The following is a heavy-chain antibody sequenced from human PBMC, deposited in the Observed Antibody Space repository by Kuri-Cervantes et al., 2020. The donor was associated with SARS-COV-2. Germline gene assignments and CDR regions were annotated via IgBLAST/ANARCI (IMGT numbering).Heavy chain of an antibody. D-gene: IGHD3-22*01. CDR3: ARSYFYDSSGYVMDY. J-gene: IGHJ4*02. CDR2: IHPNDGAT. Sequence: ASVKVSCKPSGYTFTAYYVHWVRQAPGQGLEWMGRIHPNDGATNSAQKFQGRVTMTRDTSISTAYMELSRLRSDDTAVCYCARSYFYDSSGYVMDYWGQGTLVTVSS. V-gene: IGHV1-2*06. CDR1: GYTFTAYY.